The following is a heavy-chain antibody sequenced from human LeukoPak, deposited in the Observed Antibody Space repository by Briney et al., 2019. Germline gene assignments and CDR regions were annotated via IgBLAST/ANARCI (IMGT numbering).Heavy chain of an antibody. D-gene: IGHD2-2*01. CDR2: VYHTGTT. J-gene: IGHJ6*03. CDR1: GYSISSGYY. CDR3: ARGHQFADYYYYMDV. Sequence: SETLSLTCNVSGYSISSGYYWGWIRQSPGKGLEWIGTVYHTGTTYYSPSLKSRLAISLDTSTNRFSLKLSSVTAADTAVYYCARGHQFADYYYYMDVWGKGTTVTVSS. V-gene: IGHV4-38-2*02.